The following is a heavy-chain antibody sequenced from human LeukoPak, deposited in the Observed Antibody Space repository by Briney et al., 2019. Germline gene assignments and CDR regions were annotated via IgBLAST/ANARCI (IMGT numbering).Heavy chain of an antibody. CDR2: IKEDGSEK. J-gene: IGHJ4*02. CDR3: ARDSLSGGYDY. V-gene: IGHV3-7*01. Sequence: GGSLRLYGAASGFTFIRYWMSWVRQAPGKGLEWMANIKEDGSEKYYADSAKGRFTISRDNAKSLLYLQMNSLRAEDTTMYYCARDSLSGGYDYWGQGTLVTVSS. D-gene: IGHD1-26*01. CDR1: GFTFIRYW.